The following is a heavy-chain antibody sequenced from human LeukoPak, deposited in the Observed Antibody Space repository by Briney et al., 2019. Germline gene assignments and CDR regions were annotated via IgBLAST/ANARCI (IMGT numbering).Heavy chain of an antibody. CDR2: INSDGSIT. Sequence: GGSLRHPCAASGFTFSSYWMHWVRQAPGEGLVWVSRINSDGSITNYADSVKGRYTISRDNAKSTLYLQMNSLRAEDTAVYYCLCLGTITSAGTGYWGQGTLVTVSS. CDR3: LCLGTITSAGTGY. V-gene: IGHV3-74*01. D-gene: IGHD6-13*01. CDR1: GFTFSSYW. J-gene: IGHJ4*02.